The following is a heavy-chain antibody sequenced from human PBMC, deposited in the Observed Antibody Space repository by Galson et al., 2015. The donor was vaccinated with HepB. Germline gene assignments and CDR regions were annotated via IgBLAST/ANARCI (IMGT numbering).Heavy chain of an antibody. CDR2: IIPIFGTA. CDR3: ARGRYGDYGDYYYYYGMDV. Sequence: SVKVSCKASGGTFSSYAISWVRQAPGQGLEWMGGIIPIFGTANYAQKFQGRVTITADESTSTAYMELSSLRSEDMAVYYCARGRYGDYGDYYYYYGMDVWGQGTTVTVSS. V-gene: IGHV1-69*13. D-gene: IGHD4-17*01. J-gene: IGHJ6*02. CDR1: GGTFSSYA.